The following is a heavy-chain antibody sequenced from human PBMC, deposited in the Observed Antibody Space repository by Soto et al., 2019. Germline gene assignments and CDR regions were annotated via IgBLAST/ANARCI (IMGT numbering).Heavy chain of an antibody. CDR2: IYPGDSDT. Sequence: GESLKISCKGSGYSFTSYWIGWVRQMPGKGLEWMGIIYPGDSDTRYSPSFQGQVTISADKSISTAYLQWSSLKASDTAMYYCARQGLIQAEPEGHSSSWYLYYYYYMDVWGKGTTVTVSS. CDR1: GYSFTSYW. J-gene: IGHJ6*03. D-gene: IGHD6-13*01. V-gene: IGHV5-51*01. CDR3: ARQGLIQAEPEGHSSSWYLYYYYYMDV.